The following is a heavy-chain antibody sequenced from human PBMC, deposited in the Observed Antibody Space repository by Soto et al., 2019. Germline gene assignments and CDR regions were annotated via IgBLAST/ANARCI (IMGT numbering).Heavy chain of an antibody. V-gene: IGHV1-18*01. CDR2: ISAYNGNT. CDR1: GYTFTSYG. Sequence: QVQLVQSGAEVKKPGASVKVSCKASGYTFTSYGISWVRQAPGQGLEWMGWISAYNGNTNYAQKLQGRVTMTTDTNTNXAYMELRSLRSDDTAVYYCARLGYSYGLGPNWFDPWGQGTLVTVSS. CDR3: ARLGYSYGLGPNWFDP. J-gene: IGHJ5*02. D-gene: IGHD5-18*01.